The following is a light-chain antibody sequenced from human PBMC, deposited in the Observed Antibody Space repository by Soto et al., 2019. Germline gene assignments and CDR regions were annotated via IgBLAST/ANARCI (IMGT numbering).Light chain of an antibody. V-gene: IGKV1-6*01. CDR1: QGIRND. Sequence: AIQMTQSPSSLSASVGDRVTITCRASQGIRNDLGWYQQKPGKAPKLLIQTASTLQSGVPSRFSGSGSGTDFTLIITSLQPEDFATYYCLQDYNYPLSFGGGTKVEIK. CDR3: LQDYNYPLS. J-gene: IGKJ4*01. CDR2: TAS.